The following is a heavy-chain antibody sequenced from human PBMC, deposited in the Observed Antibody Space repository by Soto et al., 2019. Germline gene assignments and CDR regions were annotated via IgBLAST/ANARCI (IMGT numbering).Heavy chain of an antibody. D-gene: IGHD6-19*01. CDR1: GYSFTRFL. J-gene: IGHJ6*02. Sequence: PGESLKISCKGAGYSFTRFLIGWVRQMPGKGLEWMGIIYPGDSDTRYSPSFQGQVTISADKSISTAYLQWSSLKASDTAMYYCARPREAGKNYYGVDVWGQGTTVTVSS. CDR3: ARPREAGKNYYGVDV. V-gene: IGHV5-51*01. CDR2: IYPGDSDT.